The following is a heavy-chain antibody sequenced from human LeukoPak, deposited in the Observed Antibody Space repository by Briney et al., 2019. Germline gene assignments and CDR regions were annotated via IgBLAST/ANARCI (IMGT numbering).Heavy chain of an antibody. J-gene: IGHJ4*02. Sequence: GGSLRLSCAASGFTFSTYNMHWVRQAPGKGLEWISYISSSSSAIYYADSVKGRFTVSRDNAKNSLYLQMNSLRAEDTAVYYCARIAAAGFDYWGRGTLVTVSS. CDR3: ARIAAAGFDY. CDR1: GFTFSTYN. CDR2: ISSSSSAI. D-gene: IGHD6-13*01. V-gene: IGHV3-48*01.